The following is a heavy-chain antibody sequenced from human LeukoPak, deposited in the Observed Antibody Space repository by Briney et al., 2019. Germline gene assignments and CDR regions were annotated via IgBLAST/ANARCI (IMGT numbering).Heavy chain of an antibody. J-gene: IGHJ6*02. D-gene: IGHD6-19*01. CDR1: GYTFTVYY. CDR2: INPNSGGT. V-gene: IGHV1-2*02. CDR3: ARVIAVAGTKYYGMDV. Sequence: ASVTVSFTASGYTFTVYYMHWVRQPPGQGLEWMGWINPNSGGTNYAQKFQGRGTMTRDTSISTAYMELSRMRSDDTAVYYCARVIAVAGTKYYGMDVWGQGTTVTVSS.